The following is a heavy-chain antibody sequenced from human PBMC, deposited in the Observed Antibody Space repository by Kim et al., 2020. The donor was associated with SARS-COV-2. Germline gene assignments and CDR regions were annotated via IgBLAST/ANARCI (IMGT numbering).Heavy chain of an antibody. J-gene: IGHJ4*02. CDR2: IYYSGST. CDR3: EMLADYYDSSGYYFHFDY. V-gene: IGHV4-31*03. CDR1: GGSISSGGYY. D-gene: IGHD3-22*01. Sequence: SETLSLTCTVSGGSISSGGYYWSWIRQHPGKGLEWIGYIYYSGSTYYNPSLQSRVTISVDTSKNQFSLKLSSVTAPDTAVYYCEMLADYYDSSGYYFHFDYWGQGTLVTVSS.